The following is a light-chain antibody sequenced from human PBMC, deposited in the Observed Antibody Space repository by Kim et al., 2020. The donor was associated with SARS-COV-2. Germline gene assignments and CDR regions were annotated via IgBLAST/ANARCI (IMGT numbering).Light chain of an antibody. CDR1: QSLSSTY. V-gene: IGKV3-20*01. J-gene: IGKJ1*01. Sequence: PPGERATLSGRASQSLSSTYLAWYQQKPGQAPRLLIYATSSRATGIPARFSGSGSGTDFTLTISRLEPEDFAVYYCQQYGSLPRTFGQGTKVEIK. CDR2: ATS. CDR3: QQYGSLPRT.